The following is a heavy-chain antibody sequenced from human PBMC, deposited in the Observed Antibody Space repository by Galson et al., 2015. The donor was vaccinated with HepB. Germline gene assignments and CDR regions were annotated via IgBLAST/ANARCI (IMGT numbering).Heavy chain of an antibody. Sequence: LRLSCAASGFIFSTHVMSWLRQAPGKGLEWVSIISSTGGGTNYADSVRGRFTISRDNSKNTLYLQMNSLRDDDTAIYYCTKSGLSGPIPAAVDYWGQGTLVTVSS. CDR1: GFIFSTHV. CDR2: ISSTGGGT. CDR3: TKSGLSGPIPAAVDY. D-gene: IGHD2-2*01. V-gene: IGHV3-23*01. J-gene: IGHJ4*02.